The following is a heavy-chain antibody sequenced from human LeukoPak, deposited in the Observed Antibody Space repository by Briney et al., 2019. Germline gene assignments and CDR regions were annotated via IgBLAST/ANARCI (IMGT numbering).Heavy chain of an antibody. CDR2: ISSSGSTI. V-gene: IGHV3-48*03. D-gene: IGHD1-1*01. J-gene: IGHJ6*04. CDR1: GFTFSSYA. CDR3: ARNDVSWYYYGMDV. Sequence: GGSLRLSCAASGFTFSSYAMSWVRQAPGKGLEWVSYISSSGSTIYYADSVKGRFTISRDNAKNSLYLQMNSLRAEDTAVYYCARNDVSWYYYGMDVWGKGTTVTVSS.